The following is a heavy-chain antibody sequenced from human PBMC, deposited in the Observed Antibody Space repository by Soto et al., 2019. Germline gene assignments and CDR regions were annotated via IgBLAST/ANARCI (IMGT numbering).Heavy chain of an antibody. J-gene: IGHJ6*02. Sequence: QVQLEQSGAEVKKPGSSVKVSCKASGGTFSTSAISWVRQAPGQGLEWMGGIMPVFPTPDYAQKFQGRVTITADDSTSTAYMELSGLRSDDTAVYYCARDTVRLQLGGNYYYSLDFWGQGTTVTVSS. CDR3: ARDTVRLQLGGNYYYSLDF. CDR2: IMPVFPTP. D-gene: IGHD4-4*01. V-gene: IGHV1-69*12. CDR1: GGTFSTSA.